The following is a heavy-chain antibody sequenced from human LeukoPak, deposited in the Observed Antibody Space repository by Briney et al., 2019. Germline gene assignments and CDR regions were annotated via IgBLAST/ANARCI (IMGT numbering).Heavy chain of an antibody. Sequence: KPGGSLRLSCAASGFTFSSYSMNWVRQAPGKGLEWVSSISSSSSYIYYADSVKGRFTISRDNAKNSLYLQMNSLRAEDTAVYYCARALVGATGSLDFDYWGQGTLVTVSS. V-gene: IGHV3-21*01. J-gene: IGHJ4*02. CDR1: GFTFSSYS. CDR3: ARALVGATGSLDFDY. CDR2: ISSSSSYI. D-gene: IGHD1-26*01.